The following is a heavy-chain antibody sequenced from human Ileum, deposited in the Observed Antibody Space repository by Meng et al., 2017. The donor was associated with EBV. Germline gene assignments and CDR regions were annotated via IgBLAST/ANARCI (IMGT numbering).Heavy chain of an antibody. Sequence: QGHLQQWGAGLLKASEIMSLSCAGDGGSFSGYYWSWIRSPPGKGLEWIGEINHSGSTNYNPSLKSRVTISVDTSKNQCSLKLSSVTAADTAVYYCARGHDYGDYASDYWGQGTLVTVSS. CDR3: ARGHDYGDYASDY. CDR2: INHSGST. V-gene: IGHV4-34*01. D-gene: IGHD4-17*01. CDR1: GGSFSGYY. J-gene: IGHJ4*02.